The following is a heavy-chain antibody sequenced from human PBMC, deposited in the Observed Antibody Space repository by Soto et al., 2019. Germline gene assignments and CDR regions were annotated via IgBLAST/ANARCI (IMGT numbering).Heavy chain of an antibody. CDR1: GYSFTSYW. CDR2: IDPSDSYT. Sequence: GESLKISCKGSGYSFTSYWISWVRQMPGKGLEWMGRIDPSDSYTNYSPSFQGHVTISADKSISTAYLQWSSLKASDTAMYYFATRLSTVVRGVIIGHYWGQGTLVTVSS. D-gene: IGHD3-10*01. V-gene: IGHV5-10-1*01. CDR3: ATRLSTVVRGVIIGHY. J-gene: IGHJ4*02.